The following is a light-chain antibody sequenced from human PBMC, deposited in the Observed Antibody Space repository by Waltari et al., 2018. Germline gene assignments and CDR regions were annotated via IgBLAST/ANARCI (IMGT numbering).Light chain of an antibody. CDR2: GAY. Sequence: EIVVPQSPATLSVSPGERVTLSCRASQNVGTSLVWYQQKPGQTPRLLIFGAYSRASGVPARFSGSGSGTDFTLAISSLQSEDFAVYYCQQYEDWPRHSFGGGTKVQIE. J-gene: IGKJ4*01. CDR3: QQYEDWPRHS. V-gene: IGKV3-15*01. CDR1: QNVGTS.